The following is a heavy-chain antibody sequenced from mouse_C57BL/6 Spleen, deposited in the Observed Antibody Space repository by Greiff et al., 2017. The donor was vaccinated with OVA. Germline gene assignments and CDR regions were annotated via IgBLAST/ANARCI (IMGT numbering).Heavy chain of an antibody. D-gene: IGHD2-4*01. V-gene: IGHV1-80*01. Sequence: LQESGAELVKPGASVKISCKASGYAFSSYWMNWVKQRPGKGLEWIGQIYPGDGDTNYNGKFKGKATLTADKSSSTAYMQLSSLTSEDSAVYFCARDDYDGRGFAYWGQGTLVTVSA. J-gene: IGHJ3*01. CDR1: GYAFSSYW. CDR3: ARDDYDGRGFAY. CDR2: IYPGDGDT.